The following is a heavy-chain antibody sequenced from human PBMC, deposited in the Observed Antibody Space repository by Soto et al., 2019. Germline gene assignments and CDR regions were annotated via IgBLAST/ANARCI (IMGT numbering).Heavy chain of an antibody. CDR2: IWYDGSNK. V-gene: IGHV3-33*01. CDR1: GFTFSSYG. D-gene: IGHD3-10*01. CDR3: ASSMAGPYYYYGMDV. J-gene: IGHJ6*02. Sequence: GGSLRLSCAASGFTFSSYGMHWVRQAPGKGLEWVAVIWYDGSNKYYADSVKGRFTISRDNSKNTLYLQMNSLRAEDTAVYYCASSMAGPYYYYGMDVWGQGTTVTVSS.